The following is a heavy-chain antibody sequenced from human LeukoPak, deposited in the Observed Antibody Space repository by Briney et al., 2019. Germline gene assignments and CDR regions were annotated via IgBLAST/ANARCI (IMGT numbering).Heavy chain of an antibody. CDR1: GYTFTGYY. Sequence: GASVKVSCKASGYTFTGYYMHWVRQAPGQGLEWMGWINPNSGGTNYAQKFQGWVTMTRDTSISTAYMELSSLRSEDTAVYYCARGLRGYYDSSGYSSWFDPWGQGTLVTVSS. D-gene: IGHD3-22*01. CDR2: INPNSGGT. J-gene: IGHJ5*02. V-gene: IGHV1-2*04. CDR3: ARGLRGYYDSSGYSSWFDP.